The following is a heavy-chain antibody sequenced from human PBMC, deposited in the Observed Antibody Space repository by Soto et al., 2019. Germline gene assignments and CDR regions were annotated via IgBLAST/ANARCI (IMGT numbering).Heavy chain of an antibody. CDR3: ARDRWGGGRDMDV. Sequence: EVRLVESGGGLVQPGGSLRLSCAASGFTFSTYWIHWVRQAPGKGLVWVSRINSDGSSTNYADSVKGRFTISRDNAKNTLFLQMNSLRAEDTAVYYCARDRWGGGRDMDVWGQGTTVTVSS. J-gene: IGHJ6*02. CDR2: INSDGSST. D-gene: IGHD3-10*01. CDR1: GFTFSTYW. V-gene: IGHV3-74*01.